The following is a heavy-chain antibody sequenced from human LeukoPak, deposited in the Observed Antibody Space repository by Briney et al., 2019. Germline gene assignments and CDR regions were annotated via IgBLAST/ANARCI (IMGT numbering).Heavy chain of an antibody. CDR2: VYYSGST. D-gene: IGHD2-2*01. J-gene: IGHJ3*02. Sequence: SETLSLTCTVSGGSISSYYWSWIRQPPGKGLEWIGSVYYSGSTNYNPSLKSRVTISVDTSKNQFSLKLSSVTAADTAVYYCARENVVVPAAMDAFDIWGQGTMVTVSS. V-gene: IGHV4-59*01. CDR3: ARENVVVPAAMDAFDI. CDR1: GGSISSYY.